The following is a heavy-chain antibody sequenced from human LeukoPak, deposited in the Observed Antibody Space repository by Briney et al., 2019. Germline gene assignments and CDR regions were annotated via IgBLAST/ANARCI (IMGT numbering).Heavy chain of an antibody. CDR2: MSYDGSNK. J-gene: IGHJ4*02. CDR1: GFTLSSYN. V-gene: IGHV3-30-3*01. D-gene: IGHD6-19*01. CDR3: ARDGSGWYFDY. Sequence: GGSLRLSCAASGFTLSSYNVHWVRQAPGKGLEWMAVMSYDGSNKYYADSVKGRFTISRDNSKNTLYLQMNSLRAEDTAVYYCARDGSGWYFDYWGQGTLVTVSS.